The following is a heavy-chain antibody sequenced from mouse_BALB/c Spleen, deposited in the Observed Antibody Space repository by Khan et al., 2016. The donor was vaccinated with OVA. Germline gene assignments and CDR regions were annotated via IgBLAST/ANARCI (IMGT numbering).Heavy chain of an antibody. J-gene: IGHJ4*01. CDR1: GYSITSGYA. Sequence: VQLQESGPGLVKPSQSLSLTCTVTGYSITSGYAWNWIRQFPGNKLEWMGYISYSGSTSYNPSLRNRISITRDTSKNQFFLQLNSVTTEDTATYYCERKNYYGYAMDYWGQGTSGTVAS. CDR3: ERKNYYGYAMDY. V-gene: IGHV3-2*02. D-gene: IGHD1-1*01. CDR2: ISYSGST.